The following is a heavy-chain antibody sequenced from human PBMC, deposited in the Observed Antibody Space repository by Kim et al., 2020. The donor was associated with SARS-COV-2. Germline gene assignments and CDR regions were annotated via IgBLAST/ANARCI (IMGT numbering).Heavy chain of an antibody. Sequence: SETPSLTCTVSGGSISSGGYYWSWIRQHPGKGLEWIGYIYYSGSTYYNPSLKSRVTISVDTSKNQFSLKLSSVTAADTAVYYCAREAQYPNFGMDVWGQGTTVTVSS. D-gene: IGHD2-2*01. V-gene: IGHV4-31*03. CDR3: AREAQYPNFGMDV. J-gene: IGHJ6*02. CDR1: GGSISSGGYY. CDR2: IYYSGST.